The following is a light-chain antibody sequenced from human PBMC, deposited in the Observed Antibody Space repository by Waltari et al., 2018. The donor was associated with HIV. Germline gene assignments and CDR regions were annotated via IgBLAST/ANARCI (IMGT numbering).Light chain of an antibody. Sequence: QSALPQPASVSGSPGQSITNSCTGTSNDINYENYVSWYQHHPGKAPKVIISEATNRPSGFSSRCSGSKSGTTATLTISGLQAEDEADYFCTSYVSSASPEFGGWTRLTVL. CDR3: TSYVSSASPE. V-gene: IGLV2-14*01. J-gene: IGLJ3*02. CDR2: EAT. CDR1: SNDINYENY.